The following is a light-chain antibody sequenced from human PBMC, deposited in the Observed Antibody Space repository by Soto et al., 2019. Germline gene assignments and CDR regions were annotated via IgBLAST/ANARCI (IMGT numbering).Light chain of an antibody. V-gene: IGLV2-14*01. Sequence: QSALTQPASVSGTLGQSITISCTGTSSDLGGYKDVSWYQQHPGKAPKLIIFEVSIRPSGVSDRCSGSNSGNTASLTISRLQAEDEADYYCTSYSRYRVLVFGGGTKVTVL. CDR1: SSDLGGYKD. CDR3: TSYSRYRVLV. J-gene: IGLJ3*02. CDR2: EVS.